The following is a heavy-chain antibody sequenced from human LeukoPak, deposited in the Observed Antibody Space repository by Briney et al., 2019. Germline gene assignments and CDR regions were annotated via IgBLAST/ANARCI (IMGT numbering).Heavy chain of an antibody. J-gene: IGHJ5*02. CDR2: IYPGDSDT. CDR3: ARGGDRSGWPGAYFNP. D-gene: IGHD6-19*01. Sequence: GESLKISCKGSGYKFTTYWIGWVRQMPGKGLEWMGIIYPGDSDTRYSPSFQGQVTISADKSISTAYLQSARLKASDTGTYFFARGGDRSGWPGAYFNPWGQGTLVTVSS. CDR1: GYKFTTYW. V-gene: IGHV5-51*01.